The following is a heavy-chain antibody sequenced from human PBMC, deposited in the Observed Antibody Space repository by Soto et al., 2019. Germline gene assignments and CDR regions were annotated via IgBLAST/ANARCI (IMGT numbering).Heavy chain of an antibody. J-gene: IGHJ6*02. CDR2: SNPDGRTT. CDR3: AKDLADYYGSGRYYGMDV. D-gene: IGHD3-10*01. Sequence: GGSLRLSCAASGFTFSNYAMSWVRQAPGKGLVWVSRSNPDGRTTSHADSVEGRFTISRDNSKNTLYLQMNSLRAEDTAVYYCAKDLADYYGSGRYYGMDVWGQGTTVTAP. CDR1: GFTFSNYA. V-gene: IGHV3-23*01.